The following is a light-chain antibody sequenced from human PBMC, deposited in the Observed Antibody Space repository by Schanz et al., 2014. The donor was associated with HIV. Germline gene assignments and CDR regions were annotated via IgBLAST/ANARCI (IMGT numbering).Light chain of an antibody. CDR2: EVS. CDR1: SSDVGGYNF. V-gene: IGLV2-8*01. CDR3: TSYAGSTNYV. Sequence: QSVLTQPPSASGSPGQSVTISCSGTSSDVGGYNFVSWYQHHPGKAPKLIIYEVSQRPSGVPDRFSGSKSGNTASLTVSGLQAEDEADYYCTSYAGSTNYVFGTGTKVTVL. J-gene: IGLJ1*01.